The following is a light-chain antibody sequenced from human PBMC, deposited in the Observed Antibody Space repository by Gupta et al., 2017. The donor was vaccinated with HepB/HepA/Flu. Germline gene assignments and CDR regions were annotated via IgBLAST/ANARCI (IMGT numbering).Light chain of an antibody. Sequence: DIQITPPPSSLSASVGDRVTITCRASQSISSYLNWYQQKPGKATNLLIYAASSVQSGVPSRFSGSGSGTDFALTISSLQPEDFATYYCRQSYTAPLTFGGGTKVEIK. V-gene: IGKV1-39*01. CDR1: QSISSY. J-gene: IGKJ4*01. CDR2: AAS. CDR3: RQSYTAPLT.